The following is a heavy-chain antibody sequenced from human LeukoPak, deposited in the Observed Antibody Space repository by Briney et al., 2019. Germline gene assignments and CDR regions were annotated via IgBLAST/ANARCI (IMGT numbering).Heavy chain of an antibody. D-gene: IGHD6-19*01. CDR1: GFTFSSYA. V-gene: IGHV3-23*01. CDR2: ISGSGGST. CDR3: ANPWLEPTIDY. Sequence: GGSLRLSCAASGFTFSSYAMSWVRQAPGKGLEWISAISGSGGSTYYADSVKGRFTISRDNSKNTLYLQMNSLRAEDTAVYYCANPWLEPTIDYWGQGTLVTVSS. J-gene: IGHJ4*02.